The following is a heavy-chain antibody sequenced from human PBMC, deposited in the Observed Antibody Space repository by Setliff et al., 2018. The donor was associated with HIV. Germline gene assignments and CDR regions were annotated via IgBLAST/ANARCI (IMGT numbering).Heavy chain of an antibody. D-gene: IGHD2-21*02. V-gene: IGHV4-4*09. CDR2: IHASGKT. J-gene: IGHJ4*02. CDR3: ATLDPSGGNFLAY. Sequence: PSETLSLTCTVSGDTAFYWNWIRQPPGKGLEWIGYIHASGKTNYNPSLKSRVTISLDTSKMQFSLHLTSVTAADTAVYYCATLDPSGGNFLAYWGQGTLVTVSS. CDR1: GDTAFY.